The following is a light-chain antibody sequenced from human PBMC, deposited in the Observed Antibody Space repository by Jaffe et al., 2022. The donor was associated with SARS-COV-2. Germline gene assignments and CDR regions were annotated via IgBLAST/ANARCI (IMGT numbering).Light chain of an antibody. V-gene: IGKV3-11*01. J-gene: IGKJ2*01. Sequence: DIVLTQSPATLSLSPGERATLSCRASQSVTSYLAWYQQKPGQAPRLLIYDASHRATGIPARFSGSGSGTDFTLTISSLEPEDFAVYYCQQRSNWPRFGQGTKLEIK. CDR1: QSVTSY. CDR2: DAS. CDR3: QQRSNWPR.